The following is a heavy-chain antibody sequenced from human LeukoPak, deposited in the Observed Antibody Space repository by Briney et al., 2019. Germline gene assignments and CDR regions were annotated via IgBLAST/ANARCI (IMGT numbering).Heavy chain of an antibody. CDR3: VRDIYGPEY. V-gene: IGHV3-74*01. CDR2: INRDGSST. D-gene: IGHD2-2*02. Sequence: GGSLRLSCAASGFTFSNYWMHWVRQAPGKGLVWVSRINRDGSSTSYADSVKGRFTISRDNAKNALYLEMNSLTAEGTAVYHCVRDIYGPEYWGQGTLVTVSS. CDR1: GFTFSNYW. J-gene: IGHJ4*02.